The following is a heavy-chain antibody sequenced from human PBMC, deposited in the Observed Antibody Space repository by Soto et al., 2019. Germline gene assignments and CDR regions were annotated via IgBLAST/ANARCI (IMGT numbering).Heavy chain of an antibody. D-gene: IGHD4-17*01. CDR1: GGSISSYY. CDR2: IYYSGST. Sequence: SETLSLTCTVSGGSISSYYWSWIRQPPGKGLEWIGYIYYSGSTNYNPSLKSRVTISVDTSKNQFSLKLSSVTAADTAVYYCAIRPYGNYVEYRGQGTLVTGSS. V-gene: IGHV4-59*08. CDR3: AIRPYGNYVEY. J-gene: IGHJ4*02.